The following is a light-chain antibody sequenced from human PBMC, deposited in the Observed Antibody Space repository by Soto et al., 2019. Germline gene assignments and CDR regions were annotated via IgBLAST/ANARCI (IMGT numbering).Light chain of an antibody. CDR1: SNDVGGYKY. J-gene: IGLJ2*01. Sequence: QSALTQPASVSGSPGQSITISCTGTSNDVGGYKYVSWHQQHPGKAPKLMIYEVSNRPSGVSTRFSASRSGNTASLTISGLQAEDGADYYCSAYTSIKEVFGGGTQLTVL. CDR3: SAYTSIKEV. V-gene: IGLV2-14*01. CDR2: EVS.